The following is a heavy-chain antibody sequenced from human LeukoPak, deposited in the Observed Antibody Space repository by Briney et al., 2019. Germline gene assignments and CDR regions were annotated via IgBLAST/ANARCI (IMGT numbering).Heavy chain of an antibody. D-gene: IGHD7-27*01. CDR3: ARHLTGDYGDAFDI. J-gene: IGHJ3*02. Sequence: PSETLSLTCTVSGGSISSSSYYWGWIRQPPGKGLEWIGYIYYSGSTNYNPSLKSRVTISVDTSKNQFSLKLSSVTAADTAVYYCARHLTGDYGDAFDIWGQGTMVTVSS. CDR2: IYYSGST. V-gene: IGHV4-61*05. CDR1: GGSISSSSYY.